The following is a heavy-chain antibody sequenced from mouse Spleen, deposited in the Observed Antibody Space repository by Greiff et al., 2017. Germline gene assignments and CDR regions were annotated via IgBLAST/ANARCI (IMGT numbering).Heavy chain of an antibody. CDR1: GYSFTGYY. J-gene: IGHJ2*01. CDR2: INPSTGGT. Sequence: VQLKQSGPELVKPGASVKISCKASGYSFTGYYMNWVKQSPEKSLEWIGEINPSTGGTTYNQKFKAKATLTVDKSSSTAYMQLKSLTSEDSAVYYCARMFRVRRDYFDYWGQGTTLTVFS. D-gene: IGHD2-14*01. V-gene: IGHV1-42*01. CDR3: ARMFRVRRDYFDY.